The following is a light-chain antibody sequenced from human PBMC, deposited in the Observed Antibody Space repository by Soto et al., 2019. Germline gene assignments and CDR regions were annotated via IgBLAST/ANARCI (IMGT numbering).Light chain of an antibody. J-gene: IGKJ5*01. CDR3: QQYNNWPPSIT. Sequence: DIQMTLTPSPLSASLGDRVTITCRAIQSISTWLAWYQQKPGKAPKLLIYAASTLQSGVPSRFSGSGSGTDFTLTISSRQAEDFAVYYCQQYNNWPPSITFGQGTRLEIK. CDR2: AAS. V-gene: IGKV1-5*01. CDR1: QSISTW.